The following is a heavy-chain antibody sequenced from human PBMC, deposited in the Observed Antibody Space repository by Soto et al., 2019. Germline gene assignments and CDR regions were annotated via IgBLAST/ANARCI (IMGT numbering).Heavy chain of an antibody. Sequence: SETLSLTCTVSGGSVSSGSYYWSWIRQPPGKGLEWIGYIYYSGSTNYNPSLKSRVTISVDTSKNQFSLKLSSVTAADTAVYYCARDSGSYYDRQPFDYWGQGTLVTVSS. J-gene: IGHJ4*02. CDR2: IYYSGST. CDR3: ARDSGSYYDRQPFDY. V-gene: IGHV4-61*01. CDR1: GGSVSSGSYY. D-gene: IGHD1-26*01.